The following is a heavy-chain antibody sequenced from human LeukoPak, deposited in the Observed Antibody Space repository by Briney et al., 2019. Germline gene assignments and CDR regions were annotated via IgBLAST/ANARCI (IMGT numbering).Heavy chain of an antibody. D-gene: IGHD1-26*01. CDR3: ARHRQWELLPGPFAY. CDR2: IYYSGST. J-gene: IGHJ4*02. Sequence: SETLSLTCTVSGGSISSYYWSWIRQPPGKGLEWIGYIYYSGSTNYNPSLKSRVPISVDPSKNQFSLKLSSVPAADTAVYYCARHRQWELLPGPFAYWGQGTLVTVSS. V-gene: IGHV4-59*08. CDR1: GGSISSYY.